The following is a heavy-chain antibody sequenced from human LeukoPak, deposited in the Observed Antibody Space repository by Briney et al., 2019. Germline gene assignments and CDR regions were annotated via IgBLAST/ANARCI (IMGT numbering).Heavy chain of an antibody. V-gene: IGHV1-18*01. J-gene: IGHJ4*02. D-gene: IGHD3-22*01. CDR1: GYTFTSYG. Sequence: ASVKVSCKASGYTFTSYGISWVRQAPGQGLEWMGWISAYNGNTNYAQKLQGRVTMTTDTSTSTAYMELRSLRSDDTAVYYCARDKYYYDSSGYFDYWGQGTLVTVSS. CDR2: ISAYNGNT. CDR3: ARDKYYYDSSGYFDY.